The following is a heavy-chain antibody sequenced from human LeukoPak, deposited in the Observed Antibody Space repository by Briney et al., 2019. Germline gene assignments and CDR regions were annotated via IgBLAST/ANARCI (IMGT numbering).Heavy chain of an antibody. CDR3: ARRIIRGYTDY. Sequence: SETLSLTCTVSGGSISSNNWWSWVRPPPGRGLEWIGEIYHSGSTNYNPSLKSRVTISVDKAKNQFSLKLSSVTAADTAVYFCARRIIRGYTDYWGQGTLVTVSS. D-gene: IGHD3-10*01. V-gene: IGHV4-4*02. CDR1: GGSISSNNW. J-gene: IGHJ4*02. CDR2: IYHSGST.